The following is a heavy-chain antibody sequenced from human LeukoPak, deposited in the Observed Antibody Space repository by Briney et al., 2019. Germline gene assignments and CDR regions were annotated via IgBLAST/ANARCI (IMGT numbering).Heavy chain of an antibody. CDR2: IIPIFGTA. V-gene: IGHV1-69*13. CDR3: AREAYYYDSSGYCTHNDFDI. CDR1: GGTFSSYA. J-gene: IGHJ3*02. D-gene: IGHD3-22*01. Sequence: GASVKVSCKASGGTFSSYAISWGRQAPGQRLELMGGIIPIFGTANYAQKFQGRVTITADESTSTAYMELSSLRSEDTAVYYCAREAYYYDSSGYCTHNDFDIWGQGTMVTVSS.